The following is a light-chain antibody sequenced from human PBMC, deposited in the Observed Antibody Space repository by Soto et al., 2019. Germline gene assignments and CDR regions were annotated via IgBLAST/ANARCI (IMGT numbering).Light chain of an antibody. CDR3: QQYGSSPLWT. J-gene: IGKJ1*01. CDR2: GAS. Sequence: QSPGTLSLSPGEIXXLSXRASQAISSNYLAWYQQKPGQAPRLXXYGASSRATGIPDRFSGSGSGTDFTLTISRLEPEDFAVYYCQQYGSSPLWTFGQGTKVDIK. CDR1: QAISSNY. V-gene: IGKV3-20*01.